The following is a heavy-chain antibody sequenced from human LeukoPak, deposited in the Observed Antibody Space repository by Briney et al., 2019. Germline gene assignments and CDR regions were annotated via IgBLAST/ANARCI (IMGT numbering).Heavy chain of an antibody. V-gene: IGHV3-21*01. J-gene: IGHJ4*02. CDR2: ISSSSSYI. CDR1: GFTFSSYS. Sequence: GGSLRLSRAASGFTFSSYSMNWVRQAPGKGLEWVSSISSSSSYIYYADSVKGRFTISRDNAKNSLYLQMNSLRAEDTAVYYCARELPGSGSYDYWGQGTLVTVSS. CDR3: ARELPGSGSYDY. D-gene: IGHD1-26*01.